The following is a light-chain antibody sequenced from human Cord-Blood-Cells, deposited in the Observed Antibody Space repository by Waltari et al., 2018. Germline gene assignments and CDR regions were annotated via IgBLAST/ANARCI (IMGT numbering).Light chain of an antibody. CDR3: MQALQTPFT. V-gene: IGKV2-28*01. Sequence: TPGEPASISCRSSQSLLHSNGYNYLDWYLQKPGQSPQLLIYLGSNRASGVPDRFSGSGSGTDFTLKISRVEAEDVGVYYCMQALQTPFTFGPGTKVDIK. J-gene: IGKJ3*01. CDR1: QSLLHSNGYNY. CDR2: LGS.